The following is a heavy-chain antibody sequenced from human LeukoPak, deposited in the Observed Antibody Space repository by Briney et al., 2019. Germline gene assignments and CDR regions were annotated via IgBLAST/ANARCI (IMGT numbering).Heavy chain of an antibody. V-gene: IGHV3-23*01. CDR2: VNFRGTIS. CDR1: GFTSNNFA. D-gene: IGHD7-27*01. CDR3: AKGERGIDY. Sequence: PGGSLRLSCAASGFTSNNFAMNWVRQAPGKGLEWVSSVNFRGTISYYADSVKGRFTISRDNSKNTLFLQMDSLRAEDAAIYYCAKGERGIDYWGQGTLVTVSS. J-gene: IGHJ4*02.